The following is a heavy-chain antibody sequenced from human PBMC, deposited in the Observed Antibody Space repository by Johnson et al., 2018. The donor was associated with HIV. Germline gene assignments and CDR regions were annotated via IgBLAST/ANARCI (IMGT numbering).Heavy chain of an antibody. Sequence: VQLVESGGGVVRPGGSLRLSCAASGFTFDDYGMSWVRQAPGKGLEWVSGINWNGGSTGYADSVKGRFTISRDNAKNSLYLQMNSLRAEDTALYYCVRGHFDSSGFYSDAFDIWGQGTVVTVSS. D-gene: IGHD3-22*01. CDR2: INWNGGST. V-gene: IGHV3-20*04. CDR3: VRGHFDSSGFYSDAFDI. J-gene: IGHJ3*02. CDR1: GFTFDDYG.